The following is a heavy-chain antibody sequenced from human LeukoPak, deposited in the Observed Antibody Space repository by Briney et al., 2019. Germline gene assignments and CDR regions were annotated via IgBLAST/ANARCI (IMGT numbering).Heavy chain of an antibody. V-gene: IGHV4-31*03. Sequence: SETLSLTCTVSGGSISSGGYYWSWIRQHPGKGLEWIGYIYYSGSTYYNPSLKSRVTISVDTSKNQFSLKLSSVTVADTAVYYCARDLTGTTDRYYYYMDVWGKGTTVTVSS. CDR3: ARDLTGTTDRYYYYMDV. CDR2: IYYSGST. D-gene: IGHD1-7*01. J-gene: IGHJ6*03. CDR1: GGSISSGGYY.